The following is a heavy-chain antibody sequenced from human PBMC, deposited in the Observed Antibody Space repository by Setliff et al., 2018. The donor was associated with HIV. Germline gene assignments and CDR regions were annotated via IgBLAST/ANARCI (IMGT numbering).Heavy chain of an antibody. J-gene: IGHJ5*02. CDR3: ARTSTTTGTTLNWFDP. CDR2: TKYDGSES. D-gene: IGHD1-1*01. Sequence: GGSLRLSCAASGFTVSGYWMSWVRQVPGKGLEWVSNTKYDGSESYYVDSVKGRFIASTDNAKNSLFLEMNSLRVEDTAVYYCARTSTTTGTTLNWFDPWGQGTLVTVSS. V-gene: IGHV3-7*01. CDR1: GFTVSGYW.